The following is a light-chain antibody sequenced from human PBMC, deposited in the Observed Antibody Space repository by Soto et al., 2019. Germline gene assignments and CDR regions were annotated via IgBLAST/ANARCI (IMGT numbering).Light chain of an antibody. Sequence: DIQLTQSPSFLSASVGDRVTITCRASQGITNYLAWYQQKPGKAPKLLIYAASTLQSGVPSRFSGSGSGTEFTLTINSLQTEDFATYYCQHLNAYPKAFGPGTRVDI. J-gene: IGKJ3*01. CDR1: QGITNY. V-gene: IGKV1-9*01. CDR3: QHLNAYPKA. CDR2: AAS.